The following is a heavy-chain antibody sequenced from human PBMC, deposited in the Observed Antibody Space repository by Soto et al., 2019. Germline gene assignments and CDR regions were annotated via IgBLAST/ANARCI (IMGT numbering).Heavy chain of an antibody. J-gene: IGHJ6*02. Sequence: GGSLRLSCAAFGFTFSDHYMDWVRQAPGKGLEWVGRTRDKANSYTTEYAASVKGRFTISRDDSKNSLYLQMSSLKTEDTAVYYCSRVGYCSGGSCPNPYYYGMDVWGQGTTVTVSS. CDR1: GFTFSDHY. CDR3: SRVGYCSGGSCPNPYYYGMDV. CDR2: TRDKANSYTT. V-gene: IGHV3-72*01. D-gene: IGHD2-15*01.